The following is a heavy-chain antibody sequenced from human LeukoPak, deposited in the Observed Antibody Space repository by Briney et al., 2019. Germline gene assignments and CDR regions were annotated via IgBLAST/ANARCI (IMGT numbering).Heavy chain of an antibody. D-gene: IGHD3-9*01. Sequence: GGSLRLSCAASGFTFTSYWMHWVRQAPGKGLVWVSRSNADGSSTSYADSVKGRFTISRDNSKNTLYPQMNSLRAEDTAVYYCARDRGLRYFDWLDPFDYWGQGTLVTVSS. CDR3: ARDRGLRYFDWLDPFDY. CDR1: GFTFTSYW. J-gene: IGHJ4*02. CDR2: SNADGSST. V-gene: IGHV3-74*01.